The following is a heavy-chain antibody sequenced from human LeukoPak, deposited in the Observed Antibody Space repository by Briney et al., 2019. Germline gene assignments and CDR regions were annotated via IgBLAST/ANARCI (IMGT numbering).Heavy chain of an antibody. J-gene: IGHJ1*01. D-gene: IGHD2-21*02. CDR2: INHSGST. V-gene: IGHV4-34*01. Sequence: SETLSLTCGVYGGFFSGYYWSWIRQPPGKGLEWIGEINHSGSTNYNPSLKSRVTISVDTSKNQFSLKLSSVTAADTAVYYCARSSLVTARGSLFQHWGQGTLVTVSS. CDR3: ARSSLVTARGSLFQH. CDR1: GGFFSGYY.